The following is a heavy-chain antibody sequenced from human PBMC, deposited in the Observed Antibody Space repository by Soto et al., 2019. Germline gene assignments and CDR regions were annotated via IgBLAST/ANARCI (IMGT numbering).Heavy chain of an antibody. CDR2: VNPKNGGI. CDR1: GYTFTDFY. Sequence: APVKVSCKSSGYTFTDFYIPWVRQSPGQGLAWVGWVNPKNGGINYAQKFQGRVTMTRDTSVDTSYMGLNRLNFGDSATYSGVRGQSVLYLDLWRRGTQVT. J-gene: IGHJ1*01. V-gene: IGHV1-2*02. D-gene: IGHD1-20*01. CDR3: VRGQSVLYLDL.